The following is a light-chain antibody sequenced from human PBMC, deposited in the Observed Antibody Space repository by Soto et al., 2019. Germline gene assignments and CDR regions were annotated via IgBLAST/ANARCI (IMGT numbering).Light chain of an antibody. CDR1: ESISSSY. Sequence: IVLTQSPGTLSLSPWERATLSCRATESISSSYLAWYQQKPGQAPRLLIYGASSRATGIPDRFSGSGSGTDFTLTISSLEPEDFAVYYCQQRSNWPITFGQGTRLEI. J-gene: IGKJ5*01. CDR3: QQRSNWPIT. CDR2: GAS. V-gene: IGKV3D-20*02.